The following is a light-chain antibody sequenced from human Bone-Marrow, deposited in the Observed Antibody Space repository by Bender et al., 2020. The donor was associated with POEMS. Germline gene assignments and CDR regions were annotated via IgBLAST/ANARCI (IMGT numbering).Light chain of an antibody. CDR2: EVT. Sequence: QSALTQPASVSGSPGQSVTISCTGTNNDVGGYNYVSWYQQHPGKAPKLLIHEVTKRPSGVSNRFSGSKSGNTASLTISGLQAEDEADYYCCSYAGSSTWVFGGGTKVTVL. CDR1: NNDVGGYNY. V-gene: IGLV2-23*02. CDR3: CSYAGSSTWV. J-gene: IGLJ3*02.